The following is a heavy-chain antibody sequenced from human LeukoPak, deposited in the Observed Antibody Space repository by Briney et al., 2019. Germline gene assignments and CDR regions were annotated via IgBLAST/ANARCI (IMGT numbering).Heavy chain of an antibody. CDR1: GGSFSGYY. CDR3: ARWAARNDY. CDR2: INHSGST. J-gene: IGHJ4*02. D-gene: IGHD6-6*01. V-gene: IGHV4-34*01. Sequence: SGTLSLTCAVYGGSFSGYYWSWIRQPPGKGLEWIGEINHSGSTNYNPSLKSRVTISVDTSKNQFSLKLSSVTAADTAVYYCARWAARNDYWGQGTLVTVSS.